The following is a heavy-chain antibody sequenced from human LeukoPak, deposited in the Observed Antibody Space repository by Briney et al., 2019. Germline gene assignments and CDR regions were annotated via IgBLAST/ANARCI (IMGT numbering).Heavy chain of an antibody. J-gene: IGHJ4*02. D-gene: IGHD3-22*01. V-gene: IGHV1-69*01. CDR3: ASLYYYGSSGYYCTFDY. CDR1: GGTFSSYA. Sequence: SVKVSCKASGGTFSSYAISWVRQAPGQGLGGMGGIIPIVGTANSAQKLQGRVTVTADESTSTAYMELSSLRSADTAVYYCASLYYYGSSGYYCTFDYWGQGTLVTVSS. CDR2: IIPIVGTA.